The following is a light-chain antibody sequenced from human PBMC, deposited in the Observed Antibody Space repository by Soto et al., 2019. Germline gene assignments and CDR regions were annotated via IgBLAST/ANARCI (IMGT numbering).Light chain of an antibody. J-gene: IGLJ1*01. Sequence: QSVLTQPASVSGSPGQSITISCTGTSSDVGGYEYVSWYQHRPGKAPKLMIYEVSNRPSGVSHRFSGSKSGNTASLTISGLQAEDEADYYCSSYTTANTYVFGTGTKVTVL. CDR1: SSDVGGYEY. V-gene: IGLV2-14*01. CDR2: EVS. CDR3: SSYTTANTYV.